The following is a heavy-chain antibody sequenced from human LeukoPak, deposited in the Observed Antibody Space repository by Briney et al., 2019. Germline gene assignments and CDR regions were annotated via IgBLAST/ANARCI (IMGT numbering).Heavy chain of an antibody. Sequence: GASVKVSCKASGYTFTSYAMHWVRQAPGQRLEWMGWINAGNGNTKYSQEFQGRVTITRDTSASTAYMELSSLRSEDMAVYYCARGPPPEGYYYYYMDVWGKGTTVTVSS. J-gene: IGHJ6*03. CDR3: ARGPPPEGYYYYYMDV. V-gene: IGHV1-3*03. CDR1: GYTFTSYA. CDR2: INAGNGNT.